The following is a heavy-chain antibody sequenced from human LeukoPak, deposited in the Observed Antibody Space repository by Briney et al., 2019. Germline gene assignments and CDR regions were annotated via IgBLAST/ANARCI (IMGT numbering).Heavy chain of an antibody. CDR2: FYTSGST. CDR1: GGSISSGTYY. J-gene: IGHJ4*02. Sequence: SETLSLTCTVSGGSISSGTYYWSWIRQPAGKGLEWIGRFYTSGSTNYNPSLKSRVTISVDTSKNQFSLKLSSVTAADAAVYYCARGRDGYNFLNRGEYYYFDYWGQGTLVTVSS. D-gene: IGHD5-24*01. V-gene: IGHV4-61*02. CDR3: ARGRDGYNFLNRGEYYYFDY.